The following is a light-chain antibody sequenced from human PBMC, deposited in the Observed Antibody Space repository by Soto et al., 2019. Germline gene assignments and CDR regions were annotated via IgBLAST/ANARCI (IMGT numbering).Light chain of an antibody. CDR1: SSDVGAYKY. J-gene: IGLJ1*01. CDR3: SSVTGRTTLDV. V-gene: IGLV2-14*03. Sequence: QSALTQPASVSGSPGQSVTISCTGTSSDVGAYKYVSWYQKHPGKAPKLMIYGVSNRPSGISNRFSCSKSGNPAFLTISGLHPEDEADYYCSSVTGRTTLDVFGPGTKVTVL. CDR2: GVS.